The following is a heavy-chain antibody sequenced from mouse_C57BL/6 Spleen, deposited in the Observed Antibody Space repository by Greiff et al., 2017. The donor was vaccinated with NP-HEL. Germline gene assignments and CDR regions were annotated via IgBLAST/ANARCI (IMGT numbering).Heavy chain of an antibody. CDR1: GFTFSSYA. D-gene: IGHD2-5*01. J-gene: IGHJ2*01. V-gene: IGHV5-4*01. CDR3: AREDSNYFDY. CDR2: ISAGGSYT. Sequence: DVMLVESGGGLVKPGGSLKLSCAASGFTFSSYAMSWVRQTPEKRLEWFATISAGGSYTYYPDNVKGRFTISRDNAKNNLYLQMSHLKSEDTAMYYCAREDSNYFDYWGQGATLTVSS.